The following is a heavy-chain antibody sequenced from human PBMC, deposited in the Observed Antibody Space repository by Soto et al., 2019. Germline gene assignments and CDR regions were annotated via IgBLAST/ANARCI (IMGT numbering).Heavy chain of an antibody. CDR1: GYTFTSYG. CDR2: ISAYNGNT. Sequence: ASVKVSCKASGYTFTSYGISWVRQAPGQGLEWMGWISAYNGNTNYAQKLQGRVTMTTDTSTSTAYMELRSLRSDDTAVYYCARGKRGMVRGEPDGPVDYWGQGTLVTVSS. CDR3: ARGKRGMVRGEPDGPVDY. D-gene: IGHD3-10*01. V-gene: IGHV1-18*01. J-gene: IGHJ4*02.